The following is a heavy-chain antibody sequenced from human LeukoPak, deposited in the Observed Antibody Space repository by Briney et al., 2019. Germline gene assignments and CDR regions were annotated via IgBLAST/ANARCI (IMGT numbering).Heavy chain of an antibody. CDR3: ARRSYGSGSDHFDY. V-gene: IGHV3-11*01. J-gene: IGHJ4*02. Sequence: GGSLRLSCAASGFTFSDYFMTWIRQAPGKGREWVSYISTSGRSIDYADSVRGRFTVSRDNAKNSLYLQMNSLRAEDTAVYYCARRSYGSGSDHFDYWGQGTLVTVSS. CDR2: ISTSGRSI. CDR1: GFTFSDYF. D-gene: IGHD3-10*01.